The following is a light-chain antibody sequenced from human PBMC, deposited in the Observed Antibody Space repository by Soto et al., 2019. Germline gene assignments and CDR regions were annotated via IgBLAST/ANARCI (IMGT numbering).Light chain of an antibody. Sequence: SALSQPASVSGSPGQSITISCTRTSSDVGGYNYVSWYQQHPGKAPKLMIYDVSNRPSGVSNRFSGSKSGNTASLTISGLQAEDEADYYCSSYTSSSTLDYVFGTGTKVTGL. J-gene: IGLJ1*01. V-gene: IGLV2-14*01. CDR2: DVS. CDR1: SSDVGGYNY. CDR3: SSYTSSSTLDYV.